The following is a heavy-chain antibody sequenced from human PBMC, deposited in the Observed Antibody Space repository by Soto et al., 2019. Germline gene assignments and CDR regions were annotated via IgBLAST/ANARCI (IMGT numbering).Heavy chain of an antibody. CDR3: AVDIAAAGTIRFDP. Sequence: QVQLQESGPGLVKPSGTLSLTCAVSGGSISTSNWWSWVRQPPGKGLEWIGEIYHSGSTNHNPSLQTRVTISVDKSKNQFSLQLSSVPAADTAVYYCAVDIAAAGTIRFDPWGQGTLVTVSS. V-gene: IGHV4-4*02. CDR1: GGSISTSNW. D-gene: IGHD6-13*01. J-gene: IGHJ5*02. CDR2: IYHSGST.